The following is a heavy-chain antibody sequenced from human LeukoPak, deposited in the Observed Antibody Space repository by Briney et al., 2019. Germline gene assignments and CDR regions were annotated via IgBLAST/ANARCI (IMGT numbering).Heavy chain of an antibody. Sequence: GGSLRLSCAPSAFSLSHYAMNWVRQAPGKGLECVAFISYDGHDEYYADSVKGRFTISRDNSKNTLYLKINSLRAEDTAVYYCGKTTVGYSSGQKPAWPVDYWGQGTLVTVSS. CDR2: ISYDGHDE. J-gene: IGHJ4*02. CDR1: AFSLSHYA. CDR3: GKTTVGYSSGQKPAWPVDY. D-gene: IGHD5-18*01. V-gene: IGHV3-30*18.